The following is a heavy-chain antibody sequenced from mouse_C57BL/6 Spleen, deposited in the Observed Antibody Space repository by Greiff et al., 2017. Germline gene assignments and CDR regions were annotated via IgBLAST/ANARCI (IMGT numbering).Heavy chain of an antibody. Sequence: EVKLQESGPGLVKPSQSLSLTCSVTGYSITSGYYWNWIRQFPGNKLEWMGYISYDGSNNYNPSLKNRISITRDTSNNQSFLKFNTVTTEDTATYYCARVVYDYDYFDYWGQGTTLTVSS. D-gene: IGHD2-4*01. CDR2: ISYDGSN. J-gene: IGHJ2*01. CDR3: ARVVYDYDYFDY. V-gene: IGHV3-6*01. CDR1: GYSITSGYY.